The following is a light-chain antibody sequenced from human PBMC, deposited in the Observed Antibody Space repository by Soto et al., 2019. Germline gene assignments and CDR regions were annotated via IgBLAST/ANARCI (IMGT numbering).Light chain of an antibody. V-gene: IGKV1-5*01. CDR2: DAS. CDR1: QSISSW. CDR3: QYNSYPWT. Sequence: DIQMTQSPSTLSASVGDRVTITCRASQSISSWLAWYQQKPGKAPKLLIYDASSLESGVPSRFSGSGSGTEFTLTITSLQPDDFATYYCQYNSYPWTFGQGTKVDIK. J-gene: IGKJ1*01.